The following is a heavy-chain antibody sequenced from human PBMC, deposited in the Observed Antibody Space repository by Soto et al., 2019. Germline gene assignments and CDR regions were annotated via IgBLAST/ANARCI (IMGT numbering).Heavy chain of an antibody. D-gene: IGHD3-22*01. CDR3: AGNSYYYDSSGYFN. J-gene: IGHJ4*02. CDR1: GFTFISYA. CDR2: ISYDGSNK. V-gene: IGHV3-30-3*01. Sequence: PGGSLRLSCAASGFTFISYAMHWVRQAPGKGLEWVAVISYDGSNKYYADSVKGRFTISRDNSKNTLYLQMNSLRAEDTAVYYRAGNSYYYDSSGYFNWGQGTLVTVSS.